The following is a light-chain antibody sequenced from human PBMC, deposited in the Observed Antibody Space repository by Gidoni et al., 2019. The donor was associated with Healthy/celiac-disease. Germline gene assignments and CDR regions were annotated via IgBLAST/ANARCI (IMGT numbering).Light chain of an antibody. CDR2: GAS. V-gene: IGKV3-20*01. CDR3: QQYGSSLTWT. J-gene: IGKJ1*01. CDR1: KRVSSSY. Sequence: VLTQSPGTLSLSPGERAPLSCRASKRVSSSYLAWYQQKPGQAPRLLIYGASSSATGIPARFSGSGSGTDFTLTISRLEPEDFAVYYCQQYGSSLTWTFGQGTKVEIK.